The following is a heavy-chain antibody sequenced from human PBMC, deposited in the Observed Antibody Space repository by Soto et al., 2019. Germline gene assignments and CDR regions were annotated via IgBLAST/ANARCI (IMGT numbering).Heavy chain of an antibody. D-gene: IGHD3-22*01. Sequence: SETLSLTCTVSGGSISRYYWSWIRQPPGKGLEWIGYIYYSGSTNYNPSLKSRVTISVDTSKNQFSLKLSSVTAADTAVYYCARVPYYYDSSGYYIDYWGQGTLVTVSS. CDR3: ARVPYYYDSSGYYIDY. V-gene: IGHV4-59*01. CDR2: IYYSGST. CDR1: GGSISRYY. J-gene: IGHJ4*02.